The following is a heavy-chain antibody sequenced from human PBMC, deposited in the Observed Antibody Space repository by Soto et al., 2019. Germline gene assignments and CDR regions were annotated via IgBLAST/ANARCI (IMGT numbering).Heavy chain of an antibody. D-gene: IGHD2-15*01. V-gene: IGHV1-46*03. CDR2: INPSGGST. CDR3: ARDELYCSGGSCYAFSFDP. CDR1: GYTFTSYY. J-gene: IGHJ5*02. Sequence: GASVKVSCKASGYTFTSYYMHWVRQAPGQGLEWMGIINPSGGSTSYAQKFQGRVTMTRDTSTSTVYMELSSLRSEDTAVYYCARDELYCSGGSCYAFSFDPWGQGTLVTVSS.